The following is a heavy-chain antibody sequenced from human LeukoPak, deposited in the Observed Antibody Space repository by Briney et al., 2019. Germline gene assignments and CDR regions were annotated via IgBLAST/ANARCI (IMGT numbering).Heavy chain of an antibody. Sequence: PGGSLRLSCTASGFTFSGHWIHWVRQAPGMGLVWVSRINEHGTDSMYAESVKGRFTISRDNAKNTVYLQMNSLRAEDTAVYYCARESKMGAWFDPWGQGTLVTVSS. D-gene: IGHD3-16*01. CDR1: GFTFSGHW. J-gene: IGHJ5*02. V-gene: IGHV3-74*03. CDR3: ARESKMGAWFDP. CDR2: INEHGTDS.